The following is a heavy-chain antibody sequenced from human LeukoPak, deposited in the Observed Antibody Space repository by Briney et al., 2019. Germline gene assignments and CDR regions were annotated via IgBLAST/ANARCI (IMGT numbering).Heavy chain of an antibody. CDR1: GGSFSGYY. CDR2: INHSGST. J-gene: IGHJ5*02. Sequence: SETLSLTCAVYGGSFSGYYWSWIRQPTGKGLEWIGEINHSGSTNYNPSLKSRVTISVDTSKNQFSLKLSSVTAADTAVYYCARGNYDFWSGYYFWFDPWGQGTLVTVSS. V-gene: IGHV4-34*01. CDR3: ARGNYDFWSGYYFWFDP. D-gene: IGHD3-3*01.